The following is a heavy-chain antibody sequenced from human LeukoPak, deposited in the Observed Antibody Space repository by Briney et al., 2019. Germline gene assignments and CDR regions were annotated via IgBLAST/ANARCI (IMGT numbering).Heavy chain of an antibody. J-gene: IGHJ4*02. CDR2: ICPDGTVT. CDR3: VRDFRSADY. Sequence: GGSLRLSCAASGFTFSTYCVHWVRQAPGKGPMWVSRICPDGTVTNYADSVKARFIISRDNARNTVYLQMNSLRVEDTAVYYCVRDFRSADYWGQGTLVTVSS. V-gene: IGHV3-74*01. CDR1: GFTFSTYC.